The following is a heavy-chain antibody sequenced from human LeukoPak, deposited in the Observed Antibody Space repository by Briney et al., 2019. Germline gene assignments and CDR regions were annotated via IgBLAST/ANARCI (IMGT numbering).Heavy chain of an antibody. Sequence: PGRSLRLSCAASGFTFSSYAMHWVRQAPGKGLEWVAVISYDGSNKYYADSVKGRFTISRDNSKNTLYLQMNSLRAEDTAVYYCARAIIVVVPAAVGGYFDYWGQGTLVTVSS. CDR3: ARAIIVVVPAAVGGYFDY. V-gene: IGHV3-30-3*01. CDR2: ISYDGSNK. CDR1: GFTFSSYA. J-gene: IGHJ4*02. D-gene: IGHD2-2*01.